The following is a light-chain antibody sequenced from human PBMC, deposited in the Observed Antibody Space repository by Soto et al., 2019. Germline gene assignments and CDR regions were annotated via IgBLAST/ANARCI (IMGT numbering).Light chain of an antibody. V-gene: IGKV1-39*01. CDR1: QSISSY. Sequence: DIQMTQSPSSLSASVGDRVTITCRASQSISSYLNWYQQKPGKAPKLLIYAASSLQSGVPSRFSGSGSGTDFTLTISSLQPEDCATYYCQQRYSTLYTFGQGTKLEIK. CDR3: QQRYSTLYT. J-gene: IGKJ2*01. CDR2: AAS.